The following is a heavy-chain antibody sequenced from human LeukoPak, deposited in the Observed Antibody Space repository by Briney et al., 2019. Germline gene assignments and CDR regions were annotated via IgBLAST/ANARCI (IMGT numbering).Heavy chain of an antibody. CDR3: ARVPSTYCSSTSCYYYYYYMAV. J-gene: IGHJ6*03. CDR1: GCTFDDYG. D-gene: IGHD2-2*01. V-gene: IGHV3-20*04. CDR2: INWNGGST. Sequence: RAGGSLGLSCAASGCTFDDYGMSWVRQAPGKGLEWVSGINWNGGSTGYADSVKGRFTISRDNAKNSLYLQMNSLRAEDTALYYCARVPSTYCSSTSCYYYYYYMAVWGKGTSVTVSS.